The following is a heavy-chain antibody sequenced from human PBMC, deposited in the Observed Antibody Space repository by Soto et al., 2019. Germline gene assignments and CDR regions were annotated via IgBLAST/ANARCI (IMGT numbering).Heavy chain of an antibody. Sequence: PSETLSLTGTVSKGSIKTDNYYWSWIRQPPGKGLEWIGYIYFTGSTYYNPSLKSRVSMSIDTSQNQFSLKLTSLTAAYTAVYYCARTLRYCIRNTSYLFDPRAQGKMVTVSS. CDR1: KGSIKTDNYY. J-gene: IGHJ5*02. V-gene: IGHV4-30-4*01. CDR3: ARTLRYCIRNTSYLFDP. D-gene: IGHD3-9*01. CDR2: IYFTGST.